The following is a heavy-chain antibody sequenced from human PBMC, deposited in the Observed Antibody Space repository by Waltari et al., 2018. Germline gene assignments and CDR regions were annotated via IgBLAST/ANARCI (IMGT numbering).Heavy chain of an antibody. D-gene: IGHD5-12*01. CDR3: AKGRYSVYGLYYFMDV. V-gene: IGHV3-33*02. Sequence: QVQLVESGGGVVQPGRSLRLSCAASGFTFSSYGLHWVRKAPGKGLEWVAVIWYDGSNKDSADSGKGLFTISRDNSTTTLFLQMNILRAEDTAVYYCAKGRYSVYGLYYFMDVWGKGTTLTVSS. CDR1: GFTFSSYG. J-gene: IGHJ6*03. CDR2: IWYDGSNK.